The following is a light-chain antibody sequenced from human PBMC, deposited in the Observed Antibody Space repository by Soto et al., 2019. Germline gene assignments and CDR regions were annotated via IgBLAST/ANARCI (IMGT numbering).Light chain of an antibody. CDR3: QQRSDWPST. J-gene: IGKJ4*01. CDR2: DAS. V-gene: IGKV3-11*01. Sequence: EIVLTQSPATLSLSPGDRATLSCRASQSVGSYLGWYQQRPGQAPRLLIYDASNRATGIPARFSGSGSGTDFTLTISSLEPEDFAVYYCQQRSDWPSTFGGVTKVEIK. CDR1: QSVGSY.